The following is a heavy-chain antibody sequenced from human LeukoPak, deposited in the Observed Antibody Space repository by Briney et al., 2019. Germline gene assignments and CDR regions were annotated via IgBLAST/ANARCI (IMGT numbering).Heavy chain of an antibody. CDR1: GFTFSSYT. J-gene: IGHJ6*02. Sequence: GGSLRLSCAASGFTFSSYTMHWVRQAPGKGLEWVAVISYGGSNKYYADSVKGRFTISRDNSKNTLYLQMNSLRAEDTAVYYCARGGMVHRRHPQRFYYGMDVWGQGTTVTVSS. D-gene: IGHD3-10*01. V-gene: IGHV3-30-3*01. CDR2: ISYGGSNK. CDR3: ARGGMVHRRHPQRFYYGMDV.